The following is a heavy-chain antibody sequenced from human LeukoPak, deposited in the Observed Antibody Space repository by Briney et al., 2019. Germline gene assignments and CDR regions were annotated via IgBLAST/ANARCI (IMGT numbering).Heavy chain of an antibody. Sequence: SETLSLTCTVSGGSISSYYWSWIRQPPGKGLEWIGYIYYSGSTNYNPSLKSRVTISVDTSKNQFSLKLSSVTAADPAVYYCARVALGWFDRWGQGTLVTVSS. CDR3: ARVALGWFDR. CDR2: IYYSGST. V-gene: IGHV4-59*01. CDR1: GGSISSYY. J-gene: IGHJ5*02.